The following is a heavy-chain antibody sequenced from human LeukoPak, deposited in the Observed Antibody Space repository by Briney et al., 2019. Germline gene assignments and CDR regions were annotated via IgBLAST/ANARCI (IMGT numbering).Heavy chain of an antibody. CDR1: GFTFSSYA. CDR2: ISYDGSNK. V-gene: IGHV3-30-3*02. D-gene: IGHD2-2*01. J-gene: IGHJ3*02. CDR3: AKKVPTRVVPAAALDAFDI. Sequence: GRSLRLSCAASGFTFSSYAMHWVRQAPGKGLEWVAVISYDGSNKYYADSVKGRFTISRDNSKNTLYLQMNSLRAEDTAVYYCAKKVPTRVVPAAALDAFDIWGQGTMVTVSS.